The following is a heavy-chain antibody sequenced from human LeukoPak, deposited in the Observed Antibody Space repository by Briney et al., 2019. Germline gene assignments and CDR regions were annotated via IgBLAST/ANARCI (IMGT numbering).Heavy chain of an antibody. CDR3: AKDGATFRYDSSGYYPGY. CDR1: GFTFSSYG. CDR2: ISYDGSNK. J-gene: IGHJ4*02. Sequence: GGSLRLSYAASGFTFSSYGMHWVRQAPGKGLEWVAVISYDGSNKYYADSVKGRFTISRDNSKNTLYLQMNSLRAEDTAVYYCAKDGATFRYDSSGYYPGYWGQGTLVTVSS. D-gene: IGHD3-22*01. V-gene: IGHV3-30*18.